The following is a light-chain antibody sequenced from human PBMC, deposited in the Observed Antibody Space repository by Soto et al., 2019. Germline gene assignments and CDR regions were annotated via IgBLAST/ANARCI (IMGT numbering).Light chain of an antibody. Sequence: DIQMTQASSTLSASVGDRVTITCRASQSISSWLAWYQQKPGKAPKLPIYKASSLESGVPSRFSGSGSGTEFTLTISSLQPDDFATYYCQQYNSYPWTFGQGTKVDIK. CDR2: KAS. J-gene: IGKJ1*01. V-gene: IGKV1-5*03. CDR1: QSISSW. CDR3: QQYNSYPWT.